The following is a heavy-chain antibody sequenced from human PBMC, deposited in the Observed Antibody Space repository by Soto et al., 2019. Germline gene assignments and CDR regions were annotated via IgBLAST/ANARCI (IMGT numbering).Heavy chain of an antibody. Sequence: PGGSLRLSCAASGFTFSNYGVHWVRQAPGKGLEWVAVISYDGSKKYYADSVKGRFTISRDNSKNTLYLQMNSLRTEDTAVYYCGKYSDYGYHRDWFDPWGRGTLVTVSS. CDR1: GFTFSNYG. CDR3: GKYSDYGYHRDWFDP. CDR2: ISYDGSKK. J-gene: IGHJ5*02. V-gene: IGHV3-30*18. D-gene: IGHD4-17*01.